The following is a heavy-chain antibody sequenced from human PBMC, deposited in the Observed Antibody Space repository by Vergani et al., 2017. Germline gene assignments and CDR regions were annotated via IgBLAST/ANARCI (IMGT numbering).Heavy chain of an antibody. J-gene: IGHJ4*02. CDR2: FDPEDGET. D-gene: IGHD2-2*02. V-gene: IGHV1-24*01. Sequence: QVQLEQSGAEVKKPGASVKVSCKVSGYTLTELSMHWVRQAPGKGREWMVGFDPEDGETIYAQKFQGGVTMTEETSTDTAYMELISLRSEDTAVYYCATGPFWSTTRCYRSLGYWGQGTLVTVSS. CDR1: GYTLTELS. CDR3: ATGPFWSTTRCYRSLGY.